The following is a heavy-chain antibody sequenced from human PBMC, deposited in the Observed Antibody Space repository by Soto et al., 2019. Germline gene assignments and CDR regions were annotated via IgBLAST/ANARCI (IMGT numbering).Heavy chain of an antibody. J-gene: IGHJ6*02. CDR1: GFTFSDYY. D-gene: IGHD4-4*01. Sequence: QVQLVESGGGLVKPGGSLRLSCAASGFTFSDYYMSWVRQAAGKGLEWVSYISSISTYANYADSVKGRFTISRDNAKNSLDLQMNSLRDDDTALYYRARLADCSNNICSYGMDVWGQGTTVTVSS. CDR3: ARLADCSNNICSYGMDV. V-gene: IGHV3-11*06. CDR2: ISSISTYA.